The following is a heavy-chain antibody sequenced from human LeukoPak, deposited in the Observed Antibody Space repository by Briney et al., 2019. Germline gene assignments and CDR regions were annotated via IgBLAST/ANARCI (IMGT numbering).Heavy chain of an antibody. J-gene: IGHJ3*02. CDR3: ARTPSSTPRFDI. CDR1: GFTFSSYS. CDR2: ISSSSSYI. D-gene: IGHD2-2*01. Sequence: SGGSLRLSCAASGFTFSSYSMNWVRQAPGKGLEWVSSISSSSSYIYYADSVKGRFTISRDNAKNSLYLQMNSLRVEDTAVYYCARTPSSTPRFDIWGQGTMVTVSS. V-gene: IGHV3-21*01.